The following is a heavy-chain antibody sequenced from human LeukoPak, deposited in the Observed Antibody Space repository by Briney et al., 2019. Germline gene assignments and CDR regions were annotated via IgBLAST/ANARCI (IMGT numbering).Heavy chain of an antibody. CDR2: ISSSGGTI. D-gene: IGHD6-19*01. Sequence: GGSLGLSCAASGFTFSSYAVSWVRQAPGKGLEWISYISSSGGTIYYADSVKGRFTISRDNTDNSLFLQMSSLRAEDTAVYYCARERRQWQPFDIWGQGTMVTVSS. V-gene: IGHV3-48*04. CDR3: ARERRQWQPFDI. J-gene: IGHJ3*02. CDR1: GFTFSSYA.